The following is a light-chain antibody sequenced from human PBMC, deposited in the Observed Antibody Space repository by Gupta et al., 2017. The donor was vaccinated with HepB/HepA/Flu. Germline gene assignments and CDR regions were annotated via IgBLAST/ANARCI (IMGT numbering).Light chain of an antibody. CDR1: RTISSSF. Sequence: EIVLTQSPGTLSLSPGERATLSCRASRTISSSFSRFLAWYQQKPGQPPRLLIYGASTRATGIPDRFSGSGSGTEFTLTISRLEPEDSAVYYCQQYGNVTETFGQGTKVEIK. V-gene: IGKV3-20*01. CDR2: GAS. CDR3: QQYGNVTET. J-gene: IGKJ1*01.